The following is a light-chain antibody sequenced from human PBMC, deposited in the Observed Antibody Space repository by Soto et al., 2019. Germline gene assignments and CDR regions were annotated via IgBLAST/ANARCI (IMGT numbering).Light chain of an antibody. J-gene: IGLJ2*01. CDR1: SSNIGAGYD. V-gene: IGLV1-40*01. CDR3: QSYDISLSEGV. CDR2: RNS. Sequence: QAVVTQPPSVSGAPGQRVTISCTGNSSNIGAGYDVHWYQQLPGTVPKLLISRNSNRPSGVPDRFSGSKSGTSASLAITGLQAEDEADYYCQSYDISLSEGVFGGGTKLTVL.